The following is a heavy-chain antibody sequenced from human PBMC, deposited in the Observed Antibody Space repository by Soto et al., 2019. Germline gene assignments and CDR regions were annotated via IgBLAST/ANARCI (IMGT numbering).Heavy chain of an antibody. CDR1: GFTFSIYA. J-gene: IGHJ4*02. D-gene: IGHD6-13*01. CDR3: AKGVKEYSSSWYGDY. V-gene: IGHV3-23*01. Sequence: EVQLLESGGGLVQPGVSLRLSCAASGFTFSIYAMSWVRQAPGKGLEWVPGISGSGGSTHYADSVKGRFSISRDNSKNTLYLQMNSLRAEDTAVYYCAKGVKEYSSSWYGDYWGQGTLVTVSS. CDR2: ISGSGGST.